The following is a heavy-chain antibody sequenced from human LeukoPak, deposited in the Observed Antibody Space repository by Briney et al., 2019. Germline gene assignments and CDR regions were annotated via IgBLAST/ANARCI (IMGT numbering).Heavy chain of an antibody. J-gene: IGHJ6*02. V-gene: IGHV1-58*01. D-gene: IGHD2-2*02. CDR2: IVVGSGNT. CDR3: AAESNTDYYYGMDV. CDR1: GFTFTSSA. Sequence: SVKVSCKASGFTFTSSAVQWVRQARGQRLEWIGWIVVGSGNTNYAQKFQERVTITRDMSTSTAYMELSSLRPEDTAVYYCAAESNTDYYYGMDVWGQGTTVTVSS.